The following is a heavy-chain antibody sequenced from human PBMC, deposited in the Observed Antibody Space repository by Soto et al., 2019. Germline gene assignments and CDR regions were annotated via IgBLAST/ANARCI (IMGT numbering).Heavy chain of an antibody. CDR3: ARDRGCSGGVCYRDLDY. V-gene: IGHV3-48*01. D-gene: IGHD2-15*01. CDR1: GFTFSTYS. Sequence: EVQLVESGGALVQPGGSLRLSCAASGFTFSTYSMSWVRQAPGKGLEWVSYSSSTSNTIHYADSVKGRFTISKDNSKNSLYLHMNSLSAEDTAVYYCARDRGCSGGVCYRDLDYLGQGTLVTVSS. J-gene: IGHJ4*02. CDR2: SSSTSNTI.